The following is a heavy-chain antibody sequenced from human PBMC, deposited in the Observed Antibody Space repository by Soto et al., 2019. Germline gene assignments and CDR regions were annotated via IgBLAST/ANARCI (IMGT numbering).Heavy chain of an antibody. V-gene: IGHV3-74*01. CDR1: GFTLRSYR. CDR2: IYSDESSR. J-gene: IGHJ4*02. D-gene: IGHD1-20*01. CDR3: AEITIPGK. Sequence: PGGSLRLSCAASGFTLRSYRMHWVHQPPGKGLEWVSHIYSDESSRSYADSVKGRFTISRDNAKNTLYLQMNSLTVEDTAVYYCAEITIPGKWGQGTMVTVSS.